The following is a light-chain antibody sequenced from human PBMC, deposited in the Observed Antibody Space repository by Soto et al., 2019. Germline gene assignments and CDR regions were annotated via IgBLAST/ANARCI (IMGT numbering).Light chain of an antibody. Sequence: DIVLTQSPGTLSLSPGERATLSCRASQSVNSRHLVWYQQTPGQAPRLLIYGASSRAIGIPDRFSGSGSGTDFTLTITRLAPEDFALYYCQHYDTSPLTFGGGPKLESK. CDR2: GAS. CDR1: QSVNSRH. CDR3: QHYDTSPLT. J-gene: IGKJ4*01. V-gene: IGKV3-20*01.